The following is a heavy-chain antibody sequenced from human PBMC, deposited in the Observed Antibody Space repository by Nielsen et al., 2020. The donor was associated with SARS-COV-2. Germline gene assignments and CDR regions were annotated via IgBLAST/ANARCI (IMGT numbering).Heavy chain of an antibody. V-gene: IGHV3-23*01. CDR1: GFTFSIYA. J-gene: IGHJ6*02. D-gene: IGHD3-22*01. Sequence: GESLKISCAASGFTFSIYAMSWVRQAPGKGLEWVSTISGGGDDTYYADSVKGRFTISRDNSKNMLYLVMNSLGAGDTAVFYCAKVSPYNDTSAEGYYYGMDAWGQGTTVTV. CDR2: ISGGGDDT. CDR3: AKVSPYNDTSAEGYYYGMDA.